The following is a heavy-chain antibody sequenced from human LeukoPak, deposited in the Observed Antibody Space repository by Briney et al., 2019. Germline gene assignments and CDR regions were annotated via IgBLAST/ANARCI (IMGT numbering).Heavy chain of an antibody. CDR2: ISSSGSTI. J-gene: IGHJ4*02. Sequence: GGSLRLSCAASGFTFSDYYMSWLRQAPGKGVEGVSYISSSGSTIYYADSVKGRFTISRDNAKNSLYLQMNSLRAEDTAVYYCARDLGYDSSGVFGYWGQGTLVTVSS. CDR3: ARDLGYDSSGVFGY. CDR1: GFTFSDYY. V-gene: IGHV3-11*01. D-gene: IGHD3-22*01.